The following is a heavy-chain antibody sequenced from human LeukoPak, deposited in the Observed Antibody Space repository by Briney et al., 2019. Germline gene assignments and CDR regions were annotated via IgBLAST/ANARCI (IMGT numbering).Heavy chain of an antibody. V-gene: IGHV4-39*01. CDR3: ARNWNHLRFFDY. J-gene: IGHJ4*02. Sequence: SETLSLTCTVSGGSISSYYWGWIRQPPGKGLEWIGSIYYSGSTYYNPSLKSRVTISVDTSKNQFSLKLSSVTAADTAVYYCARNWNHLRFFDYWGQGTLVTVSS. CDR2: IYYSGST. D-gene: IGHD1-14*01. CDR1: GGSISSYY.